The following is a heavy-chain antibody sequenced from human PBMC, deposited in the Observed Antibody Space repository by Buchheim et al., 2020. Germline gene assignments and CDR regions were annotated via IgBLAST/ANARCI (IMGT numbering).Heavy chain of an antibody. V-gene: IGHV4-59*01. CDR1: GGSISGYY. CDR2: IFSGGST. Sequence: QVQLQESGPGLVKPSETLSLTCTVSGGSISGYYWSWIRQPPGKRLEWIGIIFSGGSTNYSPSLKSRVTMSVDTSKNQFSLRLSSVTAADTAVYYCARVGDIAAAGTYDYWGQGTL. D-gene: IGHD6-13*01. J-gene: IGHJ4*02. CDR3: ARVGDIAAAGTYDY.